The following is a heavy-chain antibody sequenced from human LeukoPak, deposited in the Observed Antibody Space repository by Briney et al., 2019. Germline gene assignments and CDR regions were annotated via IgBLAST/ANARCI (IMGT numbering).Heavy chain of an antibody. CDR1: GYTFTDYY. J-gene: IGHJ4*02. CDR2: INHNSGDT. D-gene: IGHD7-27*01. V-gene: IGHV1-2*06. CDR3: ARDLPSTSNWELDY. Sequence: ASVKVSCKASGYTFTDYYLHWVRQAPGQGLEWMGRINHNSGDTNYAQEFQGRVTMTRDTSISTAYMELSRLRSDDTAVYFCARDLPSTSNWELDYWGQGTLVTVSS.